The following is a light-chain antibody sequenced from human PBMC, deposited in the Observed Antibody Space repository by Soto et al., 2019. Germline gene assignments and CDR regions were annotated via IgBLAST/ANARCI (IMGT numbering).Light chain of an antibody. Sequence: SVLTEPPSASGSPGQSVTISCTGTSSDVGGYNFVSWYQHHPGKAPKLLISEVVKRPSGVPDRFSGSKSGNTASLTVSGLQAEDEADYYCSSYVGSSHFYVFGTGTKLTVL. V-gene: IGLV2-8*01. CDR1: SSDVGGYNF. CDR3: SSYVGSSHFYV. CDR2: EVV. J-gene: IGLJ1*01.